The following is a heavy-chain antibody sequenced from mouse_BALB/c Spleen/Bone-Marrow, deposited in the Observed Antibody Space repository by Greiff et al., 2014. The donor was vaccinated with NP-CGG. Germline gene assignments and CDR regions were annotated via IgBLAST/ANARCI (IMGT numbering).Heavy chain of an antibody. V-gene: IGHV1-82*01. CDR2: IYPGDGDT. CDR3: ARGGPTTVQFAY. Sequence: QVQLQQSGPELVKPGASVKISCKASGYAFSSSWMNWVKQRPGQGLEWIGRIYPGDGDTKYNGKFKGKATLTADKSSSTAYMQLSSLTSVDSAVYFCARGGPTTVQFAYWGQGTLVTVSA. CDR1: GYAFSSSW. J-gene: IGHJ3*01. D-gene: IGHD1-1*01.